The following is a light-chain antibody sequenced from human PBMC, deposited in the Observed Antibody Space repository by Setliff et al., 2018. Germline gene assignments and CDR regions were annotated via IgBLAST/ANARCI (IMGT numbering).Light chain of an antibody. CDR2: GVS. CDR1: SSDVGSYDL. Sequence: QSVLTQPASVSGSPGQSITISCSGTSSDVGSYDLVSWYQQHPGKAPKLIIYGVSDRPSGVSNRFSGSKSGNTASLTISGLQTEDEAGYYCNAYTSGTTYVFGTGTKVTVL. V-gene: IGLV2-14*03. J-gene: IGLJ1*01. CDR3: NAYTSGTTYV.